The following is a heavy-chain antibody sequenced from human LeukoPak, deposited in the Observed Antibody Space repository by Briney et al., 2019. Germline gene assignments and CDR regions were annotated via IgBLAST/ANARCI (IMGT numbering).Heavy chain of an antibody. J-gene: IGHJ3*02. CDR1: GGSISSYY. Sequence: PSETLSLTCTVSGGSISSYYWSWIRQPPGKGLEWIGYICYSGSTNYNPSLKSRVTISVDTSKNQFSLKLSSVTAADTAVYYCAREWRTYYDSSGPQDIWGQGTMVTVSS. D-gene: IGHD3-22*01. CDR3: AREWRTYYDSSGPQDI. CDR2: ICYSGST. V-gene: IGHV4-59*01.